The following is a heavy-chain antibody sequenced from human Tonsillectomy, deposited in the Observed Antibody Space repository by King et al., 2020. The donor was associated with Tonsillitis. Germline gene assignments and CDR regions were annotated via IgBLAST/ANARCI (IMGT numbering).Heavy chain of an antibody. Sequence: QLVQSGAEVKKPGASVKVSCKVSGYALTELSMPWVRPPPGKGLECMGGFDPEDGETIYAQKFQGSVTMPEDTSTHTAYMELGSLRPEATAVYYCATGYSNGWSFCFDIWGQGTMVTVSS. CDR1: GYALTELS. CDR2: FDPEDGET. CDR3: ATGYSNGWSFCFDI. V-gene: IGHV1-24*01. D-gene: IGHD6-19*01. J-gene: IGHJ3*02.